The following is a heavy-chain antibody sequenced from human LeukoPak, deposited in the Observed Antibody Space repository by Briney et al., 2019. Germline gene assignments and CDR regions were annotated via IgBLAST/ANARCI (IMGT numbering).Heavy chain of an antibody. Sequence: SETLSLTCTVSGYSISSGFYWAWIRQPPGRGPEWIASIHYSGSTYYNPSLKSRVTVSVDTSKNQFSLKLSSVTAADTAVYYCARAVDYYDSSVYFDYWGQGTLVTVSS. J-gene: IGHJ4*02. CDR1: GYSISSGFY. CDR3: ARAVDYYDSSVYFDY. D-gene: IGHD3-22*01. V-gene: IGHV4-38-2*02. CDR2: IHYSGST.